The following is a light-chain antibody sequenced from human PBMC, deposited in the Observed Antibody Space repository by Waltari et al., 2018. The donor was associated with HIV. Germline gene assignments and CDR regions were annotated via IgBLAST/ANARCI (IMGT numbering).Light chain of an antibody. CDR1: TSNIGSNY. J-gene: IGLJ2*01. Sequence: QSVLTQPPSASGTPGQRVTISCSGSTSNIGSNYVYWYQQLPGTAPKILIYRNNQRPSGVPDRFSGSKSGTSASLAISGLRSEDEADYFCQSYDISLSASVVFGGGTRLTVL. CDR3: QSYDISLSASVV. CDR2: RNN. V-gene: IGLV1-47*01.